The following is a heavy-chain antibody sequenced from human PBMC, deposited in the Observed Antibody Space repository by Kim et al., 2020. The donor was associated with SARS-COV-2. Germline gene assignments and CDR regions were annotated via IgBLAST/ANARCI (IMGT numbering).Heavy chain of an antibody. CDR3: ARVADCNGYCYDS. V-gene: IGHV3-23*01. J-gene: IGHJ5*02. Sequence: GGSLRLSCVASGFTLRNYAMSWLRQIPGKGLEWVSAISGGVDNTYYSDSVKGRFTISRDNSKNTLYLHMNTLRAEDTAVYYCARVADCNGYCYDSWGRG. CDR2: ISGGVDNT. CDR1: GFTLRNYA. D-gene: IGHD2-21*01.